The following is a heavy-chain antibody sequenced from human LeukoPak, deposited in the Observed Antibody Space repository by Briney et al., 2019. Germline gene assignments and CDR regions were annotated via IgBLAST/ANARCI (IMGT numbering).Heavy chain of an antibody. CDR1: GGSISSSSYY. J-gene: IGHJ3*02. Sequence: SETLSLTCTVSGGSISSSSYYWGWIRQPPGKGLEWIGSIYYSGSTYYNPSLKSRVTISVDTSKNQFSLKLSSVTAADTAVYYCARAGINWEADDAFDIWGQGTMVTVSS. CDR3: ARAGINWEADDAFDI. D-gene: IGHD7-27*01. CDR2: IYYSGST. V-gene: IGHV4-39*07.